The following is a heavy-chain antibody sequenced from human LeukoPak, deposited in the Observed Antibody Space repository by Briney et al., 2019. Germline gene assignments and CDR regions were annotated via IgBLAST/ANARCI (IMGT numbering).Heavy chain of an antibody. D-gene: IGHD3-22*01. V-gene: IGHV1-18*01. Sequence: ASVKVSCKASGYTFTSYGISWVRQAPGQGLEWMGWISAYNGNTNYAQKLQGRVTMTTVTSTSTAYMELRSLRSDDTAVYYCARPRYDSSGYYGTNWFDPWGQGTLVIVSS. CDR3: ARPRYDSSGYYGTNWFDP. CDR1: GYTFTSYG. CDR2: ISAYNGNT. J-gene: IGHJ5*02.